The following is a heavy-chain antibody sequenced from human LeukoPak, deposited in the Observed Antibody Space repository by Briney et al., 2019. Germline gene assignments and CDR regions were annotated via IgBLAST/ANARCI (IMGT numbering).Heavy chain of an antibody. J-gene: IGHJ4*02. D-gene: IGHD3-22*01. Sequence: SETLSLTCTVSGGSISSYYWSWIRQPPGKGLEWIGYIYYSGSTNYNPSLKSRVTISVDTSKDQFSLKLNSLTAADTAVYYCARGLGYYDSSVGYWGQGTLVTVPS. V-gene: IGHV4-59*01. CDR1: GGSISSYY. CDR2: IYYSGST. CDR3: ARGLGYYDSSVGY.